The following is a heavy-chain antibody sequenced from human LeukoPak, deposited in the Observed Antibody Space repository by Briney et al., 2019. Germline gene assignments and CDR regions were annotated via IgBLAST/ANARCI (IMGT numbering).Heavy chain of an antibody. CDR1: GFTFSKFG. CDR2: IDDDGINF. Sequence: GGSMRLSCATTGFTFSKFGMHSVRQSPGKGLEWVTFIDDDGINFYYVNSVKGRFTVSRDNSKNTLHLQMNSLESEDTAVYYCVTGPARVYYDGSGYYFDYWGQGTLVTVSS. J-gene: IGHJ4*02. CDR3: VTGPARVYYDGSGYYFDY. V-gene: IGHV3-30*02. D-gene: IGHD3-22*01.